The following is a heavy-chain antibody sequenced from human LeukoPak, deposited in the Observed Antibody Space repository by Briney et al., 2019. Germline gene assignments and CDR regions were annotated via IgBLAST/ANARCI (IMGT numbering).Heavy chain of an antibody. CDR1: GFTFSSYA. CDR2: ISSSGGST. Sequence: PAGSLTLSCAASGFTFSSYAMSWVRQAPGKGLEWVSAISSSGGSTHYADSVKGRFTISRDNSKNTLYLQMNSLRVEDTAVYYCAKRRDQSSDGAFDYWGQGTLDSASS. J-gene: IGHJ4*02. D-gene: IGHD6-19*01. V-gene: IGHV3-23*01. CDR3: AKRRDQSSDGAFDY.